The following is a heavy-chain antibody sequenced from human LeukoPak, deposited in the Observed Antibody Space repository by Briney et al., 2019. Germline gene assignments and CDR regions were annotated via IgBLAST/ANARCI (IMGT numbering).Heavy chain of an antibody. Sequence: GGSLRLSCAASGFTFSSYWMSWVRQAPGKGLEWVSVIYSGGSTYYADSVKGRFTISRDNSKNTLYLQMNSLRAEDTAVYYCARVDSSSWYHAFDIWGQGTMVTVSS. CDR2: IYSGGST. D-gene: IGHD6-13*01. J-gene: IGHJ3*02. V-gene: IGHV3-53*01. CDR3: ARVDSSSWYHAFDI. CDR1: GFTFSSYW.